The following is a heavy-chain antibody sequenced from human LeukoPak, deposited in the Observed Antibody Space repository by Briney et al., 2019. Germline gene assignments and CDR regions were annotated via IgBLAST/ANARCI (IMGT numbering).Heavy chain of an antibody. D-gene: IGHD3-10*01. V-gene: IGHV4-31*03. J-gene: IGHJ5*02. CDR2: IYYSGST. CDR3: ARVIPLLWFGEEAENSWFDP. CDR1: GGSISSGGYY. Sequence: KPSQTLSLTCTVSGGSISSGGYYWSWIRQHPGKGLEWIGYIYYSGSTYYNPSLKSRVTISVDTSKNQFSLKLSSVTAADTAVYYCARVIPLLWFGEEAENSWFDPWGQGTLVTVSS.